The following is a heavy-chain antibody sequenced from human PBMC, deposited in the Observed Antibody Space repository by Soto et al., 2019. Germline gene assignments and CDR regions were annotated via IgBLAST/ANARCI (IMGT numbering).Heavy chain of an antibody. CDR2: INAGNGNT. J-gene: IGHJ6*02. Sequence: AXVKVSGMASGYTFTSYAMHWVRQAPGQSLEWMGWINAGNGNTKYSQKFQGRVTITRDTSASTAYMELSSLRSEDTAVYYCASSYSNYALIDYYYYGMDVWGQGTTVTVSS. D-gene: IGHD4-4*01. CDR1: GYTFTSYA. CDR3: ASSYSNYALIDYYYYGMDV. V-gene: IGHV1-3*01.